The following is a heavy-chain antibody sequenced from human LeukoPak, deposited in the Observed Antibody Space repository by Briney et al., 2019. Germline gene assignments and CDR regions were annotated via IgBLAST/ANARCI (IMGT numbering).Heavy chain of an antibody. V-gene: IGHV4-30-2*01. CDR1: GGSISSGGYY. J-gene: IGHJ4*02. CDR2: MSQTGST. CDR3: ARGPYNLRGFLS. Sequence: PSETLSLTCTVSGGSISSGGYYWTWIRQPPGKGLEWIGYMSQTGSTYYNPSLKSRVTISVDKSKNQFSLKLSSVTAADTAVYYCARGPYNLRGFLSWGQGTLVTVSS. D-gene: IGHD3-3*01.